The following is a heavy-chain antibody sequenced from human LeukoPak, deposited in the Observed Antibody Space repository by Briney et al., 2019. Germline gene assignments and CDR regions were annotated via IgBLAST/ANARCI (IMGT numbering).Heavy chain of an antibody. CDR3: ARDRITMVRGVIRINWFDP. J-gene: IGHJ5*02. CDR2: INPNSGGT. Sequence: GASVKVSCKASGYTFTGYYMHWVRQAPGQGLEWMGWINPNSGGTNYAQKFQGRFTMTRDTSISTAYMELSRLRSDDTAVYYCARDRITMVRGVIRINWFDPWGQGTLVTVSS. V-gene: IGHV1-2*02. CDR1: GYTFTGYY. D-gene: IGHD3-10*01.